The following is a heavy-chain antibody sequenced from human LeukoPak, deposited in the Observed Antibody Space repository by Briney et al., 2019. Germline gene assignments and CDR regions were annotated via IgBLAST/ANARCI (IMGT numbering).Heavy chain of an antibody. V-gene: IGHV3-66*04. CDR1: GFTFSTFY. J-gene: IGHJ4*02. D-gene: IGHD3-10*01. Sequence: PGGSLRLSCAASGFTFSTFYMSWVRQAPGKGLEWVSVIYSGGSTYYADSVKGRFTISRDNSKNTLYLQMNSLRAEDTAVCYCARLGSGSYYNRYFDYWGQGTLVTVSS. CDR2: IYSGGST. CDR3: ARLGSGSYYNRYFDY.